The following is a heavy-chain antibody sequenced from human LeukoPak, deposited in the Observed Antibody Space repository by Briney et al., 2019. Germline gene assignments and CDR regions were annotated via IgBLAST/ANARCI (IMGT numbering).Heavy chain of an antibody. Sequence: GASVKVSCKASGYTFTSYGISWVRHAPGQGLEWMGWMNPNSGNRGYAQKFEGRVTMTRNTSIRAAYMELSSLRSEDTAVYCCARGPRYDSSGYYWNYYYYYYMDVWGKGTTVTISS. CDR1: GYTFTSYG. CDR3: ARGPRYDSSGYYWNYYYYYYMDV. V-gene: IGHV1-8*02. D-gene: IGHD3-22*01. J-gene: IGHJ6*03. CDR2: MNPNSGNR.